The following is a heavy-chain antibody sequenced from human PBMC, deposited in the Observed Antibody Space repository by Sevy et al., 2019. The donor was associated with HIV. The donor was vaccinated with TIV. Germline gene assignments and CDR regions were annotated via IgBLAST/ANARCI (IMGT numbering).Heavy chain of an antibody. J-gene: IGHJ4*02. CDR2: IWYDGKNA. CDR3: ARDLEEWELRYLGY. CDR1: GFTFSSFG. D-gene: IGHD1-26*01. Sequence: GGSLRLSCAASGFTFSSFGMYWARQAPGEGLEWVAIIWYDGKNALYADSVKGRFTTSRDNSKNTLYLQMNSLRAEDTAVYYCARDLEEWELRYLGYWGQGTLVTVSS. V-gene: IGHV3-33*01.